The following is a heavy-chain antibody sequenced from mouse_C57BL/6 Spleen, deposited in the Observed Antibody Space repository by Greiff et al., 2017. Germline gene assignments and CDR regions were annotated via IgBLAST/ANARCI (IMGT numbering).Heavy chain of an antibody. CDR1: GYTFTDYN. CDR3: ARNPSHYCGSRDYAMDY. Sequence: VQLQQSGPELVKPGASVKIPCKASGYTFTDYNMDWVKQSHGKSLEWIGDINPNNGGTIYNQKFKGKATLTVDKSSSTAYMELRSLTSEDTAVYYCARNPSHYCGSRDYAMDYWGQGTSVTVSS. CDR2: INPNNGGT. J-gene: IGHJ4*01. D-gene: IGHD1-1*01. V-gene: IGHV1-18*01.